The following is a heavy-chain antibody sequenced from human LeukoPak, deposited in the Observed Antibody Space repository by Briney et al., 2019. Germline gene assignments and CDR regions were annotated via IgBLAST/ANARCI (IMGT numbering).Heavy chain of an antibody. D-gene: IGHD3-9*01. CDR1: GGSISSGDYY. Sequence: PSETLSLTCTVSGGSISSGDYYWSWIRQHPGKGLEWIGNTYYSGRTYYNPSLKSRVAISVDTPKNQFSLKLSSVTAADTAVYYCARRILTDYDDAFDIWGQGTMVTVSS. J-gene: IGHJ3*02. CDR2: TYYSGRT. CDR3: ARRILTDYDDAFDI. V-gene: IGHV4-31*03.